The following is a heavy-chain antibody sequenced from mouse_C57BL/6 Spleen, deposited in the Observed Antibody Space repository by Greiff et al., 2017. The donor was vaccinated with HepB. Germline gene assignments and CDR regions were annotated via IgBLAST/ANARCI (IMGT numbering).Heavy chain of an antibody. CDR1: GYSFTGYY. CDR3: ARYPGNYPYYAMDY. Sequence: VQLKQSGPELVKPGASVKISCKASGYSFTGYYMHWVKQSHGNILDWIGYIYPYNGVSSYNQKFKGKATLTVDKSSSTAYMELRSLTSEDSAVYYCARYPGNYPYYAMDYWGQGTSVTVSS. J-gene: IGHJ4*01. V-gene: IGHV1-31*01. D-gene: IGHD2-1*01. CDR2: IYPYNGVS.